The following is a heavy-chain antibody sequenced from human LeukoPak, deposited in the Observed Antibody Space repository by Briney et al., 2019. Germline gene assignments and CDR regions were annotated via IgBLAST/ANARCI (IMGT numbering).Heavy chain of an antibody. V-gene: IGHV3-20*04. J-gene: IGHJ4*02. CDR2: INWNGGST. CDR3: ARYPTYYYDSSGYKGGSYFDY. D-gene: IGHD3-22*01. Sequence: AGGSLRLSCAASGFTFDDYGMSWVRQAPGKGLEWVSGINWNGGSTGYADSVKGRFTISRDNAKNPLYLQMNSLRAEDTALYYCARYPTYYYDSSGYKGGSYFDYWGQGTLVTVSS. CDR1: GFTFDDYG.